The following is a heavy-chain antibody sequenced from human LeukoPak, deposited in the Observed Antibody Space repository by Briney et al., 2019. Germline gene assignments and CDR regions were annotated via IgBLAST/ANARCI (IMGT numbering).Heavy chain of an antibody. CDR1: GFTFSDFY. CDR2: ISGSGRTI. CDR3: ARGGYRYLPLDS. J-gene: IGHJ4*02. V-gene: IGHV3-11*01. D-gene: IGHD5-18*01. Sequence: GGSLRLSCAAPGFTFSDFYMSWIRQAPGKGLEWVSYISGSGRTIYYADSVKGRFTISRDNAKKSLYLQMNSLRAEDTAVYYCARGGYRYLPLDSWGQGTRVTVSS.